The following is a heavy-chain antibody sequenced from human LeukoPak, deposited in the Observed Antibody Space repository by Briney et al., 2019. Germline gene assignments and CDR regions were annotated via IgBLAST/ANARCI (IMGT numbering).Heavy chain of an antibody. CDR1: GGSISRYY. D-gene: IGHD3-22*01. Sequence: SETLSLTCTVSGGSISRYYWSWIRQPPGKGLEWIGYLSYSWSTKYNPSLMSRVTILVDASKNQFSLKLSSATAADTAVYYCARLDYYHFNYWGQGTVVTVSS. J-gene: IGHJ4*02. V-gene: IGHV4-59*01. CDR2: LSYSWST. CDR3: ARLDYYHFNY.